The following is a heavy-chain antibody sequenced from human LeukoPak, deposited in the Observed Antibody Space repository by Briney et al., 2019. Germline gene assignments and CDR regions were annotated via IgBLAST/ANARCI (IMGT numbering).Heavy chain of an antibody. J-gene: IGHJ4*02. Sequence: SETLSLTCTVSGGSISSYYWSWIRQPPGKGLEWIGYIYYSGSTNYNPSLKSRVTISLGTSKSQFSLKVRYVTAADTAVYYCARGLNDSWTGENYWGQGTLVTVSS. CDR3: ARGLNDSWTGENY. CDR2: IYYSGST. CDR1: GGSISSYY. D-gene: IGHD3-3*01. V-gene: IGHV4-59*12.